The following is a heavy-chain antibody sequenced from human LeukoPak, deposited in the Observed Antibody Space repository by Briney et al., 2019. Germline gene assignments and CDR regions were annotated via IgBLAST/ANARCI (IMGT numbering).Heavy chain of an antibody. CDR2: IRSKAYGGTT. Sequence: GGSLRLSCTASGFTFGDYAMSWVRQAPGKGLEWVGLIRSKAYGGTTEYAASVKGRFTISRDDSKSIAYLQMNSLKTEDTAVYYCTRVDGEWSSSYYFDYWGQGTLVTVSS. CDR1: GFTFGDYA. D-gene: IGHD3-3*01. V-gene: IGHV3-49*04. J-gene: IGHJ4*02. CDR3: TRVDGEWSSSYYFDY.